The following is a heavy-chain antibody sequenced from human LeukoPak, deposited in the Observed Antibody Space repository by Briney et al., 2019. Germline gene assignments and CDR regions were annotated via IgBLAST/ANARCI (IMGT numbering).Heavy chain of an antibody. D-gene: IGHD3-22*01. CDR2: ISYTGTYI. CDR1: AFSLSAYN. J-gene: IGHJ5*02. CDR3: AGDSHGYNWFDP. V-gene: IGHV3-21*04. Sequence: PGGSLRLSCAASAFSLSAYNMNWVRQAPGKGLEWVSSISYTGTYIYYADSVKGRFTISRDNAKNLLYLQMNSLRAEDTAVYYCAGDSHGYNWFDPWGHGTLVTVSS.